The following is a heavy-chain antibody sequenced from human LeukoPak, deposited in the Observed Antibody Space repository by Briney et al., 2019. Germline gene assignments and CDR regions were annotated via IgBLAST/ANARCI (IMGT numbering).Heavy chain of an antibody. CDR2: INLNSGGT. D-gene: IGHD6-19*01. Sequence: ASVKVSCKSSGYTFTGYYMHWVRQAPGQGLEWMGWINLNSGGTNYAQKFQGRVTMTRDTSISTAYMELSRLRTDDTAVYYCARDRGSSGWYVYYYYYMDVWGKETTVTVSS. CDR1: GYTFTGYY. J-gene: IGHJ6*03. V-gene: IGHV1-2*02. CDR3: ARDRGSSGWYVYYYYYMDV.